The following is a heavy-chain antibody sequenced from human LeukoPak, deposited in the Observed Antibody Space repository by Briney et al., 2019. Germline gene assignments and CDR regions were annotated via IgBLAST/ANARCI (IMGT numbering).Heavy chain of an antibody. Sequence: PSETLSLTCTVSGGSISSGDYYWSWIRQPPGKGLEWIGYIYYSGSTYYNPSLKSRVTISVDTSKNQFSLKLSSVTAADTAVYYCARERYYYGSSGYVDYWSQGTLVTVSS. CDR3: ARERYYYGSSGYVDY. CDR2: IYYSGST. CDR1: GGSISSGDYY. V-gene: IGHV4-30-4*01. J-gene: IGHJ4*02. D-gene: IGHD3-22*01.